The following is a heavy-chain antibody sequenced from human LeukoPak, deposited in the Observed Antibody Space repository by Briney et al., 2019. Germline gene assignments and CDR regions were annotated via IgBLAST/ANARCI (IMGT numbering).Heavy chain of an antibody. CDR2: IYTSGST. CDR3: ARDEGYYDSSGYKHDAFDI. D-gene: IGHD3-22*01. Sequence: PSETLSLTCTVSGGSISSYYWSWIRQPAGKGLEWIGRIYTSGSTNYNPSLKSRVTMSVDTSKNQFSLKLSSVTAADTAVYYCARDEGYYDSSGYKHDAFDIWGQGTMVTVSS. J-gene: IGHJ3*02. V-gene: IGHV4-4*07. CDR1: GGSISSYY.